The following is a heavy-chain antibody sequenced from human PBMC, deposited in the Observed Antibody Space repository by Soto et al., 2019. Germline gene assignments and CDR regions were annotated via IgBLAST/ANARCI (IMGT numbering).Heavy chain of an antibody. V-gene: IGHV1-69*01. J-gene: IGHJ4*02. CDR2: IIPIFGTA. CDR1: GGTFSSYA. CDR3: EKRRDGYNGPFDY. Sequence: QVQLVQSGAEVKKPGSSVKFSCKASGGTFSSYAISWVRQAPGQGLEWMGGIIPIFGTANYAQKFQGRVTITADESTSTAYMELSSLRSEDTAVYYCEKRRDGYNGPFDYWGQGTLVTVSS. D-gene: IGHD5-12*01.